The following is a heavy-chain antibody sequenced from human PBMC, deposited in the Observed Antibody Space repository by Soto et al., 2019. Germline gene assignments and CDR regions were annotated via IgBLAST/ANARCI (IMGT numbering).Heavy chain of an antibody. J-gene: IGHJ3*02. V-gene: IGHV3-9*01. CDR3: AKDLENDFDAFDI. D-gene: IGHD1-1*01. CDR1: GFTFDDYA. CDR2: ISWNSGSI. Sequence: EVQLVESGGGLVQPGRSLRLSCAASGFTFDDYAMHWVRQAPGKGPEWVSGISWNSGSIGYAGSVKGRFIISRDNAKSSLYLQMNSLRAEDTALYYCAKDLENDFDAFDIWGQGTMVTVSS.